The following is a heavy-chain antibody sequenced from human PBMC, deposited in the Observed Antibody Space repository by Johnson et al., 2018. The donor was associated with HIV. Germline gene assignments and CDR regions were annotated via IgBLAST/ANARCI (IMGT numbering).Heavy chain of an antibody. V-gene: IGHV3-13*01. CDR1: GFTFSSYW. D-gene: IGHD3/OR15-3a*01. J-gene: IGHJ3*02. Sequence: VQLVESGGGLVQPGGSLRLSCAASGFTFSSYWMHWVRQAPGKGLVWVSSIGTAGDTYYPGSVKGRFTISRENAKNSLYLQMNSLRAGDTAVYYCAREDWVGAFDIWGQGTMVSVSS. CDR2: IGTAGDT. CDR3: AREDWVGAFDI.